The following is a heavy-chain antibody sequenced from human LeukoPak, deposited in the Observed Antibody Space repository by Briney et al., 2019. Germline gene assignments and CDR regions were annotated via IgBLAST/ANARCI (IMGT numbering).Heavy chain of an antibody. CDR2: IYSGGST. Sequence: GGSLRLSCAASGFTVSSTYMSWVRQAPGKGREWVSVIYSGGSTYYADSVKGRFTISRDNSKNTLYLQMNSLRAEDTAVYYCARDSDYDYWGQGTLVTVSS. CDR1: GFTVSSTY. J-gene: IGHJ4*02. CDR3: ARDSDYDY. D-gene: IGHD3-22*01. V-gene: IGHV3-66*02.